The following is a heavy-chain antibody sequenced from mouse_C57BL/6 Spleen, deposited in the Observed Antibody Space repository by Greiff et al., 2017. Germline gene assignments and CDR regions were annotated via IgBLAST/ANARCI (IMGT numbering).Heavy chain of an antibody. CDR1: GFTFSSYA. Sequence: EVQLVESGGGLVKPGGSLKLSCAASGFTFSSYAMSWVRQTPEKRLEWVATISDGGSYTYYPDNVKGRFTISRDNAKNNLYLQMSHLKSEDTAMYYCARDDDGYGYFDYRGQGTTLTVSS. V-gene: IGHV5-4*01. D-gene: IGHD2-3*01. CDR3: ARDDDGYGYFDY. CDR2: ISDGGSYT. J-gene: IGHJ2*01.